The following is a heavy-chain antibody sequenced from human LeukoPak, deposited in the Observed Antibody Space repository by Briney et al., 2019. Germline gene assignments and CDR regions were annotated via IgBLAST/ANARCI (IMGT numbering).Heavy chain of an antibody. V-gene: IGHV1-2*04. CDR3: ARMSTNTNLASFDI. D-gene: IGHD2-8*01. CDR1: GYTFTGYY. Sequence: ASVKVSCKASGYTFTGYYMHWVRQAPGQGLEWMGWINPNSGGTNYAQKFQGWVTMTRDTSISTAYMELRSLRSDDTAVYYCARMSTNTNLASFDIWGQGTMVTVSS. J-gene: IGHJ3*02. CDR2: INPNSGGT.